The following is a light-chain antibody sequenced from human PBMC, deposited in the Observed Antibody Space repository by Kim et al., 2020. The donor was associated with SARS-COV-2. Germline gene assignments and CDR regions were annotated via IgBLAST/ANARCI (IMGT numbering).Light chain of an antibody. J-gene: IGLJ1*01. CDR1: RSDVGGYNY. CDR2: DVS. V-gene: IGLV2-14*03. CDR3: SSYTSSIPYV. Sequence: GQSITISCTGTRSDVGGYNYVSWYQQHPGKAPKLMIYDVSNRPSGVSNRFSGSKSGNTASLTISGLQAEDEADYYCSSYTSSIPYVFGTGTKVTVL.